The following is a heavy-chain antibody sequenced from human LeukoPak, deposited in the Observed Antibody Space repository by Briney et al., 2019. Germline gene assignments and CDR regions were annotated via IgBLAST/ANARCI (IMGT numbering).Heavy chain of an antibody. D-gene: IGHD3-3*01. Sequence: PSETLSLTCTVSGGSISSSSYSWGWIRPPPGKGLEWIGSIYYSGTTYYNPSLKSRVTISVDTSQIQFSLKLSSVAATDTAVYFCARLRFDFWSGYTHPYFDYWGQGTLVTVSS. V-gene: IGHV4-39*01. CDR1: GGSISSSSYS. CDR2: IYYSGTT. J-gene: IGHJ4*02. CDR3: ARLRFDFWSGYTHPYFDY.